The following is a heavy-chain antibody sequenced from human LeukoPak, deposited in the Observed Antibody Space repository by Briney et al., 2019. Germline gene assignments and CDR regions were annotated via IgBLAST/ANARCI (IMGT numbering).Heavy chain of an antibody. J-gene: IGHJ4*02. D-gene: IGHD6-13*01. CDR1: GFTFSSYG. CDR2: ISYDGSYK. CDR3: TSNAAAGTNY. V-gene: IGHV3-30*03. Sequence: GGSLRLSCAASGFTFSSYGMHWVRQAPGKGLEWVATISYDGSYKYYADFVKGRFTISRDNSNHMLYLQMNGLRTEDTAVYYCTSNAAAGTNYWGQGTLVTVSS.